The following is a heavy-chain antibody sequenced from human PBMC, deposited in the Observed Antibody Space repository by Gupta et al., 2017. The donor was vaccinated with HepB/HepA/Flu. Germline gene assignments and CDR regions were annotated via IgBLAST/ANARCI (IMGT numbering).Heavy chain of an antibody. J-gene: IGHJ6*02. CDR2: IIDSGGST. CDR1: GFTFNSYV. V-gene: IGHV3-23*01. D-gene: IGHD3-10*01. Sequence: EVQLLESGGGLVQPGESLRLSCAASGFTFNSYVMHWVRLAPGKGLEWVSGIIDSGGSTYYADSVKGRFTISRDNSKDTLYLQMNSLRAEDTAVYYCAKGITMVRGIIYYGMDVWGQGTTVTVSS. CDR3: AKGITMVRGIIYYGMDV.